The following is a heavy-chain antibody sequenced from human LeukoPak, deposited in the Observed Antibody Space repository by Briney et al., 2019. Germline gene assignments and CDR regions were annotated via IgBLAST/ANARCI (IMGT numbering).Heavy chain of an antibody. V-gene: IGHV3-21*01. CDR2: ISGSSTYI. CDR3: ARGPRGYGDYVNALDY. J-gene: IGHJ4*02. D-gene: IGHD4-17*01. CDR1: GFTFISYS. Sequence: GGSLRLSCAASGFTFISYSMNWVRQAPGKGLEWVSSISGSSTYIYYADSVKGRFTISRDNAKNSLYLQMNSLRAEDTAVYYCARGPRGYGDYVNALDYWGQGTLVTVSS.